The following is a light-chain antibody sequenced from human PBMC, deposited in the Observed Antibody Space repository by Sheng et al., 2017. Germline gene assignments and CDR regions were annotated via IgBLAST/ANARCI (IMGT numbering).Light chain of an antibody. CDR2: DVT. V-gene: IGLV2-11*01. J-gene: IGLJ2*01. CDR3: CSYAGTYNLVL. Sequence: QSALTQPRSVSGSPGQSVAISCTGTSSDLGAHNYVSWYQQHPGKAPKLMIYDVTKRPSGVPDRFSGSKSGNTASLTISGLQAEDEADYYCCSYAGTYNLVLFGGGTKLTVL. CDR1: SSDLGAHNY.